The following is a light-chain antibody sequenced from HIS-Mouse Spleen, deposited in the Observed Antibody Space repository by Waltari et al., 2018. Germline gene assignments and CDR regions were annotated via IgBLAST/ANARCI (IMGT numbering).Light chain of an antibody. CDR1: QSSSSY. V-gene: IGKV1-39*01. Sequence: DIQMTQSPSSLSASVGDRVTITCRASQSSSSYFNWYQQKPGKAPMLLIYAASSLQRGVPSRFSGSGSWTEFTLTISSRQPEDFATYYGQQSYSTPGTFGQGTKVEIK. CDR2: AAS. CDR3: QQSYSTPGT. J-gene: IGKJ1*01.